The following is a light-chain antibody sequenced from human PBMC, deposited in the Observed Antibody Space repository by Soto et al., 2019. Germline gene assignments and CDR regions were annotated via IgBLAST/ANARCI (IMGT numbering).Light chain of an antibody. CDR2: DVS. Sequence: QSALTQPASVSGSPGQSIAISCTGTSSDVGGYNYVSWYQQHPGKAPKLMIYDVSNRPSGVSNRFSGSKSGNTASLTISGLQAEDGADYYCSSYTSCSTYVFGTGTKLTVL. CDR1: SSDVGGYNY. CDR3: SSYTSCSTYV. V-gene: IGLV2-14*01. J-gene: IGLJ1*01.